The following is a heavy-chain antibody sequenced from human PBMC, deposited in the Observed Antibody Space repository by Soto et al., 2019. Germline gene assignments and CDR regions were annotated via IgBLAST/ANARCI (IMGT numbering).Heavy chain of an antibody. Sequence: SETLSLTCTVSGGSISSSSYYWGWIRQPPGKGLEWIGSIYYSGSTYYNPSLKSRVTISVDTSKNQFSLKLSSVTAADTDVYYCARGKISGGAFDIWGQGTMVTVSS. V-gene: IGHV4-39*07. CDR3: ARGKISGGAFDI. J-gene: IGHJ3*02. D-gene: IGHD6-25*01. CDR1: GGSISSSSYY. CDR2: IYYSGST.